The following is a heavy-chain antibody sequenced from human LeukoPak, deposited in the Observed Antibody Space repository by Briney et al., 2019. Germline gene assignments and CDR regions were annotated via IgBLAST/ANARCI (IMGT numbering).Heavy chain of an antibody. J-gene: IGHJ6*02. V-gene: IGHV3-30-3*01. CDR1: GFTFSSYA. CDR2: ISYDGSNK. CDR3: ARDASAGDGYYYYYYGMDV. D-gene: IGHD3-10*01. Sequence: GRSLGLSCAASGFTFSSYAMHWVRQAPGKGLEWVAVISYDGSNKYYADSVKGRFTISRDNSKNTLYLQMNSLRAEDTAVYYCARDASAGDGYYYYYYGMDVWGQGTTVTVSS.